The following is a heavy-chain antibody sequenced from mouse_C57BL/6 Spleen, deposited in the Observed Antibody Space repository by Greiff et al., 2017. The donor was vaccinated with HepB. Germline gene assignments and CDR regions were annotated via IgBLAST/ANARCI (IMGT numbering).Heavy chain of an antibody. CDR1: GYTFTDYY. V-gene: IGHV1-19*01. CDR2: INPYNGGT. CDR3: ARNGAYYFDY. Sequence: EVQLVESGPVLVKPGASVKMSCKASGYTFTDYYMNWVKQSHGKSLEWIGVINPYNGGTSYNQKFKGKATLTVDKSSSTAYMELNSLTSEDSAVYYCARNGAYYFDYWGQGTTLTVSS. D-gene: IGHD3-1*01. J-gene: IGHJ2*01.